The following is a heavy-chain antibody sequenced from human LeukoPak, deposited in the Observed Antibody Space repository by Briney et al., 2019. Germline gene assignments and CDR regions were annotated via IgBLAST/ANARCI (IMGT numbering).Heavy chain of an antibody. D-gene: IGHD3-10*01. CDR3: ARDRGPRTGFMVREAYDY. Sequence: GGSLRLSCAASGFTFSDYWIHWVRHAPGKGLVWVSRINTDGSITNYADSVKGRFTISRDNAKNTLYLQMSSLRAEDTAVYYCARDRGPRTGFMVREAYDYWGQGTLVTVSS. V-gene: IGHV3-74*01. CDR2: INTDGSIT. CDR1: GFTFSDYW. J-gene: IGHJ4*02.